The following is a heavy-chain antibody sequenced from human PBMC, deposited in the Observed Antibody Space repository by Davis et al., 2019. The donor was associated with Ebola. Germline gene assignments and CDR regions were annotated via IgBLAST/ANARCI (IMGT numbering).Heavy chain of an antibody. V-gene: IGHV1-69*13. CDR3: AIFGIVGDTNAFDI. J-gene: IGHJ3*02. D-gene: IGHD1-26*01. CDR1: GYTFTSYG. CDR2: IIPIFGTA. Sequence: SVTVSCKASGYTFTSYGISWVRQAPGLGLEWMGGIIPIFGTANYPQKFQGRVTITADESTSTAYMELSSLRSEDTAVYYCAIFGIVGDTNAFDIWGQGTMVTVSS.